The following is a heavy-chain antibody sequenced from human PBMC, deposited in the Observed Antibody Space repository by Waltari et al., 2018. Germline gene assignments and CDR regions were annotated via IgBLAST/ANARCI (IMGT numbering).Heavy chain of an antibody. CDR2: VRPANSDT. Sequence: QLVQSGTEVKKPGESLKISCKTSGYSFNNYWIGWVRQMPGKGLEWMGIVRPANSDTRYSPSFRGQVTISADKSISIAYLQWSSLKASDTAIYYCARHTEDDNGDDWGQGTLVTVSS. CDR3: ARHTEDDNGDD. V-gene: IGHV5-51*01. D-gene: IGHD1-1*01. J-gene: IGHJ4*02. CDR1: GYSFNNYW.